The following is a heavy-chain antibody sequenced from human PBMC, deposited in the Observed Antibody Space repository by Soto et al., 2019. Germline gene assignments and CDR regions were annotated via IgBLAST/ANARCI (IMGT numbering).Heavy chain of an antibody. D-gene: IGHD2-2*01. CDR3: AREKKHQSLGGRFGMDV. V-gene: IGHV3-21*01. CDR1: GFIFSDFS. J-gene: IGHJ6*02. CDR2: IGSSGGYI. Sequence: PGGSLSLSCAVSGFIFSDFSMNWVRQAPGKGLEWVASIGSSGGYIFYADSVKGRFTISRDNAKKSLDLQINSLRAEDTAVYYCAREKKHQSLGGRFGMDVWAQGTTATVSS.